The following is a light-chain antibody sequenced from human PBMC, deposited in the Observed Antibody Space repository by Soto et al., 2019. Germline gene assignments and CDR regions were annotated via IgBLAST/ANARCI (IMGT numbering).Light chain of an antibody. CDR1: SSYVGGYNY. V-gene: IGLV2-14*01. CDR3: SSYASSSPLYV. J-gene: IGLJ1*01. CDR2: DVS. Sequence: QSLLTQPASVSGSAGQSITISCTGTSSYVGGYNYVSWYQQHPGKAPKLMIYDVSNRPSGVSNRFSGSKSGNTASLTISGLQAEDEADYYCSSYASSSPLYVFGTGTKVTVL.